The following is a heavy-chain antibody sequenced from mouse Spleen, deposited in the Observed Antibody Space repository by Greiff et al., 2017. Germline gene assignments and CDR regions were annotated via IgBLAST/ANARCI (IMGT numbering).Heavy chain of an antibody. CDR1: GFTFTDYY. Sequence: EVQRVESGGGLVQPGGSLSLSCAASGFTFTDYYMSWVRQPPGKALEWLGFIRNKANGYTTEYSASVKGRFTISRDNSQSILYLQMNALRAEDSATYYCARYLLRPYWYFDVWGAGTTVTVSS. CDR3: ARYLLRPYWYFDV. V-gene: IGHV7-3*01. CDR2: IRNKANGYTT. J-gene: IGHJ1*01. D-gene: IGHD1-2*01.